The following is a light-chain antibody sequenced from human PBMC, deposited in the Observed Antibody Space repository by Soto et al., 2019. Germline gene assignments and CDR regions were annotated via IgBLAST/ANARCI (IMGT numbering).Light chain of an antibody. J-gene: IGKJ1*01. V-gene: IGKV1-5*03. Sequence: IQMTQSPSMVSASVGDKVIITCRASQHIRDLLAWYQQRPGKAPKLLIYKASHLQTGAPSRFSGTAFGTEFTLTFSSLQPDDLATYYCQHYDHYPLTFGQGTKVEV. CDR3: QHYDHYPLT. CDR1: QHIRDL. CDR2: KAS.